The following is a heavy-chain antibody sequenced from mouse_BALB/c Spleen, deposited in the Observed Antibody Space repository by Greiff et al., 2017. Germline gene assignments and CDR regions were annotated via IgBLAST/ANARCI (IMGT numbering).Heavy chain of an antibody. CDR2: IRNKANGYTT. J-gene: IGHJ2*01. V-gene: IGHV7-3*02. CDR3: ARDSYYGSPLDY. D-gene: IGHD1-1*01. Sequence: EVHLVESGGGLVQPGGSLRLSCATSGFTFTDYYMSWVRQPPGKALEWLGFIRNKANGYTTEYSASVKGRFTISRDNSQSILYLQMNTLRAEDSATYYCARDSYYGSPLDYWGQGTTLTVSS. CDR1: GFTFTDYY.